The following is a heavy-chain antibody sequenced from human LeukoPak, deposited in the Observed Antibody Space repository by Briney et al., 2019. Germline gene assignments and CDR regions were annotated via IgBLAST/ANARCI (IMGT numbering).Heavy chain of an antibody. CDR1: GFTFRSYA. D-gene: IGHD1-26*01. J-gene: IGHJ4*02. CDR2: ISGSGGST. Sequence: GGSLRLSCAASGFTFRSYAMSWVRQAPGKGLEWVSGISGSGGSTFYAESVKGRFTISRGNAKNSLYLQMNSLRAEDTAVYYCARVSSVLGRMKVGAYFDYWGQGTLVTVSS. CDR3: ARVSSVLGRMKVGAYFDY. V-gene: IGHV3-23*01.